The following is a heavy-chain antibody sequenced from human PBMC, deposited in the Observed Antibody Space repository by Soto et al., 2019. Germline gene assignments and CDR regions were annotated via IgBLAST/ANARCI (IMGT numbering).Heavy chain of an antibody. D-gene: IGHD3-3*01. CDR3: ARSSSGRSGYYSDY. Sequence: SETLSLTCTVSGGSISSYYWSWIRQPPGKGLEWIGYIYYSGSTNYNPSLKSRVTISVDTSKNQFSLKLSSVTAADTAVYYCARSSSGRSGYYSDYWGQGTLVTVSS. CDR1: GGSISSYY. CDR2: IYYSGST. J-gene: IGHJ4*02. V-gene: IGHV4-59*01.